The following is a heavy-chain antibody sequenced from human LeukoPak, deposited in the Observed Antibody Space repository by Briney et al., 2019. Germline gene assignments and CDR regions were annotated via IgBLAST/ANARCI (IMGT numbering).Heavy chain of an antibody. D-gene: IGHD1-26*01. CDR2: IAYDASNE. CDR3: VGEVGPRQMNY. J-gene: IGHJ4*02. V-gene: IGHV3-30-3*01. CDR1: GFAFSSHA. Sequence: GRSLRLSCVASGFAFSSHAMRWVRQAPGKGLEWVAVIAYDASNEYYADSVKGRFTISRDNSKNTLYLQMNSLRTEDTAMYYCVGEVGPRQMNYWGQGTLVTVSS.